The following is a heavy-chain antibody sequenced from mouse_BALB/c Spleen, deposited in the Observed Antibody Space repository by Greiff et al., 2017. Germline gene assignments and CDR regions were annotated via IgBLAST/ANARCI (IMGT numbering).Heavy chain of an antibody. Sequence: EVQRVESGGGLVQPGGSLKLSCAASGFTFSSYTMSWVRQTPEKRLEWVAYISNGGGSTYYPDTVTGRFTISRDNAKNTLYLQMSSLKSEDTAMYYCARHRTGFDYWGQGTTLTVSS. D-gene: IGHD4-1*01. CDR3: ARHRTGFDY. V-gene: IGHV5-12-2*01. CDR1: GFTFSSYT. J-gene: IGHJ2*01. CDR2: ISNGGGST.